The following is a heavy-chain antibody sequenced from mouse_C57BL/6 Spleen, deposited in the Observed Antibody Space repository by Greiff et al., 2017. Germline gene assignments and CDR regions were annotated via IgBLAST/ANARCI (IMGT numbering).Heavy chain of an antibody. J-gene: IGHJ2*01. V-gene: IGHV1-26*01. CDR1: GYTFTDYY. Sequence: VQLQQSGPELVKPGASVKISCKASGYTFTDYYMNWVKQSHGKSLEWIGDINPNNGGTSYNQKFKGKATLTVDKSSSTAYMELRSLTSEDSAVYYCAVDYGSSYSYYFDYWGQGTTLTVSS. CDR2: INPNNGGT. D-gene: IGHD1-1*01. CDR3: AVDYGSSYSYYFDY.